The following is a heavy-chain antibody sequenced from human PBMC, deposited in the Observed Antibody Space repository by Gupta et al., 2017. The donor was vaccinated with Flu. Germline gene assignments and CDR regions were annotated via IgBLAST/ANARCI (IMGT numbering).Heavy chain of an antibody. J-gene: IGHJ3*01. Sequence: SFTMHWVRQAPGKGLEWVSSISRISRFRFFADSVKGRFTISRDNAKNSVSLQMDSLRAEDTAVYYCAKNRASGTTKGSFDVWGRGTMVTVSA. V-gene: IGHV3-21*01. D-gene: IGHD1-1*01. CDR2: ISRISRFR. CDR3: AKNRASGTTKGSFDV. CDR1: SFT.